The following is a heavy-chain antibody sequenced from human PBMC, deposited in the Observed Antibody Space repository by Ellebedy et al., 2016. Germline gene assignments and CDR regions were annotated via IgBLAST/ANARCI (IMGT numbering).Heavy chain of an antibody. J-gene: IGHJ5*02. CDR1: GFTVSTNY. V-gene: IGHV3-53*05. Sequence: GGSLRLSCAASGFTVSTNYMKWVRQAPGKGLEWVSAIFSDGNTYYADSVKGRFTISRDNSKTTLDLQVNSLRAEDTAVYYCARGVGSGWFDPWGQGTLVTVSS. CDR3: ARGVGSGWFDP. CDR2: IFSDGNT. D-gene: IGHD2-15*01.